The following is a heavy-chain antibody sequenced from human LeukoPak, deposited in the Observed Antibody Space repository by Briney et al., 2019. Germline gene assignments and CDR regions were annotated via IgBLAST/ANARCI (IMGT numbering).Heavy chain of an antibody. D-gene: IGHD3/OR15-3a*01. J-gene: IGHJ4*02. V-gene: IGHV3-30-3*01. CDR3: ARDAALWTGGFDY. CDR1: GFTFSSYA. Sequence: GGSLRLSCAASGFTFSSYAMHWVRQAPGKGLEWVAVISYDGSNKYYADSVKGRFTISRDNSKNALYLQMNSLRAGDTAVYYCARDAALWTGGFDYWGQGTLVTVSS. CDR2: ISYDGSNK.